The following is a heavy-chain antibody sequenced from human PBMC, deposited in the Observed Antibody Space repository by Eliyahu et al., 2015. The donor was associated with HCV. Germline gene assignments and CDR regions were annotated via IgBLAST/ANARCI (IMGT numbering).Heavy chain of an antibody. Sequence: QVQLVQSGAEVKKPGSSVKVSCKASGGTFKSYTINWVRPAPGXGLQWXGRIIPILGVAEYAPNFRGRVTITADKSTDTAYMELSSLRSEDTAVYYCASTPDYYDTSASFTDDFDSWGLGTLVTVSS. CDR1: GGTFKSYT. V-gene: IGHV1-69*02. CDR3: ASTPDYYDTSASFTDDFDS. D-gene: IGHD3-22*01. J-gene: IGHJ4*02. CDR2: IIPILGVA.